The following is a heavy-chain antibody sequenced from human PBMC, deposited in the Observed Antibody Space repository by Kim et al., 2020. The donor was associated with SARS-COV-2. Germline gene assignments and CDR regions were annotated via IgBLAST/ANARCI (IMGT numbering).Heavy chain of an antibody. Sequence: GGSLRLSCAASGFTFSSYGMHWVRQAPGKGLEWVAVISYDGSNKYYADSVKGRFTISRDNSKNTLYLQMNSLRAEDTAVYYCAKSIAAAARGTPVGYWGQGTLVTVSS. CDR2: ISYDGSNK. CDR1: GFTFSSYG. D-gene: IGHD6-13*01. V-gene: IGHV3-30*18. J-gene: IGHJ4*02. CDR3: AKSIAAAARGTPVGY.